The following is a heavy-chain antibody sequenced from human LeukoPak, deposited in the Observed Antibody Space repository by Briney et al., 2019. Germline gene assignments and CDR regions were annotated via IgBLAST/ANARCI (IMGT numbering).Heavy chain of an antibody. D-gene: IGHD6-13*01. Sequence: ASVKVSCKASGYTFTSYYMHWVRQAPGQGLEWMGIINPSGGSTSYAQKFQGRVTMTRDTSTSTVYMELSSLRSEDTAVYYCERDHLDVNSSWSHQDYWGHGTLVTVSS. J-gene: IGHJ4*01. CDR1: GYTFTSYY. CDR3: ERDHLDVNSSWSHQDY. V-gene: IGHV1-46*01. CDR2: INPSGGST.